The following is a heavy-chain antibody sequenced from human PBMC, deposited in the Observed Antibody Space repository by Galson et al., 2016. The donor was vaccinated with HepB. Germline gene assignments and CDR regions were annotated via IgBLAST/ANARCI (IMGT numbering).Heavy chain of an antibody. CDR2: ISVNADATK. V-gene: IGHV3-48*02. CDR1: GFTFSSYG. CDR3: ARDLTGADY. D-gene: IGHD7-27*01. J-gene: IGHJ4*02. Sequence: SLRLSCAASGFTFSSYGLNWVRQAPGKGPEWVAHISVNADATKTYADSVKGRFTISRDDAYNFLYLQMNSLRDEDTAVYYCARDLTGADYWGQGTLVTVSS.